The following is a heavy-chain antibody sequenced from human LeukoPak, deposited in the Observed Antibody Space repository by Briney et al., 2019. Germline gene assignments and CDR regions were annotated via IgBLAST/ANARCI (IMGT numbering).Heavy chain of an antibody. CDR2: ISSSVSTI. J-gene: IGHJ4*02. Sequence: PGGSLRLSCAASGFTFSSYEMNWVRQAPGKGLEWVSYISSSVSTIYYADSVKGRFTISRDDAKNSLYLQMNSLRAEDTAVYYCARVARYCSGGSCYLTERAPVDYWGQGTLVTVSS. CDR1: GFTFSSYE. V-gene: IGHV3-48*03. D-gene: IGHD2-15*01. CDR3: ARVARYCSGGSCYLTERAPVDY.